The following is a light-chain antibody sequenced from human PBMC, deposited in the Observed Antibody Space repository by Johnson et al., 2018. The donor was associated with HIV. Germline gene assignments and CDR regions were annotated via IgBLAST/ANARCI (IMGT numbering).Light chain of an antibody. CDR3: GTWDSGLSAVYV. CDR2: DNN. Sequence: QSVLTQPPSVSAAPGQKVTISCSGSSSNIGNNYVSWYQQLPGTAPKLLIYDNNKRPSVIPDRFSGSKSGTSATLGITGLQTGDEADYYCGTWDSGLSAVYVFGTGTKVTVL. V-gene: IGLV1-51*01. CDR1: SSNIGNNY. J-gene: IGLJ1*01.